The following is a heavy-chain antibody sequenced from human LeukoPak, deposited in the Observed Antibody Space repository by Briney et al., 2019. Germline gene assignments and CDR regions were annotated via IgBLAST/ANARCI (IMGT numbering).Heavy chain of an antibody. V-gene: IGHV1-2*02. J-gene: IGHJ4*02. Sequence: ASVKVSCKASGYTFTDYYIHWVRQAPGQGLEWMGWINPNSGGTNYAQKFQGRVTMTRDTSISTAYMELSRLRSDDTAVYYCARSGHCTNGVCYFFGYWGQGTLVTVSS. CDR2: INPNSGGT. D-gene: IGHD2-8*01. CDR1: GYTFTDYY. CDR3: ARSGHCTNGVCYFFGY.